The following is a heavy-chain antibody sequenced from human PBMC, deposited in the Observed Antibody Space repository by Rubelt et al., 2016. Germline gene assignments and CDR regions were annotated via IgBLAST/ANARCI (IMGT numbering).Heavy chain of an antibody. CDR2: IIPILGIA. D-gene: IGHD2-15*01. V-gene: IGHV1-69*04. CDR3: ARDWCSGGSCYWFDP. CDR1: GGTFSSYA. Sequence: QVQLVQSGAEVKKPGSSVKVSCKASGGTFSSYAISWVRQAPGQGLEWMGRIIPILGIANYAQKFQGRVTITADKSTSTAYMELSSLRSEDTAVYYCARDWCSGGSCYWFDPWGQGTLVTVSS. J-gene: IGHJ5*02.